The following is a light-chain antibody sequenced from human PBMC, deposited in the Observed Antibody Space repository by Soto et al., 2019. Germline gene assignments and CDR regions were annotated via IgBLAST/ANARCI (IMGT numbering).Light chain of an antibody. CDR3: QQYDRSPLIN. J-gene: IGKJ4*01. CDR2: GAS. CDR1: QTVNSNY. Sequence: ELVLTQSPGTLSLSPGERATLSCRASQTVNSNYLAWYQQRAGQAPRLLIYGASTRAADIPDRFSGSGSGTDFTLTISRLEPEDFAVYYGQQYDRSPLINFGGGTKVEIK. V-gene: IGKV3-20*01.